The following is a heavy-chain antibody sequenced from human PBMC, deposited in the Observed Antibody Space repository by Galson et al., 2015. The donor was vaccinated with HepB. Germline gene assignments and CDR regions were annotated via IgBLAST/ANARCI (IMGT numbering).Heavy chain of an antibody. CDR3: AGGVPGFGRSGYGYFWSNYYYYMDV. D-gene: IGHD3-3*01. CDR1: GYTFTGYY. J-gene: IGHJ6*03. CDR2: INPNSGGT. V-gene: IGHV1-2*04. Sequence: SVKVSCKASGYTFTGYYMHWVRQAPGQGLEWMGWINPNSGGTNYAQKFQGWVTMTRDTSISTAYMELSRLRSDDTAVYYCAGGVPGFGRSGYGYFWSNYYYYMDVWGKGTTVTVSS.